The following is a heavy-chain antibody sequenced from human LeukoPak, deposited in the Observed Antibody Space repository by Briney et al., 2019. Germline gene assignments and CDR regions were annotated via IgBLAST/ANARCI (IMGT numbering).Heavy chain of an antibody. J-gene: IGHJ3*02. CDR1: GGSVSSGSYY. V-gene: IGHV4-61*01. CDR2: IYYSGST. Sequence: SETLSLTCTVSGGSVSSGSYYWSWIRQPPGKGLEWIGYIYYSGSTNYNPSLKSRVTISVDTSKNQFSLKPSSVTAADTAVYYCARASWILTGYSDAFDIWGQGTMVTVSS. D-gene: IGHD3-9*01. CDR3: ARASWILTGYSDAFDI.